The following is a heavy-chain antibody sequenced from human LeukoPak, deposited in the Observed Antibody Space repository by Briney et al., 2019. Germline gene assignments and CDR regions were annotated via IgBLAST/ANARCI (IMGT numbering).Heavy chain of an antibody. J-gene: IGHJ4*02. V-gene: IGHV3-30-3*01. D-gene: IGHD6-19*01. CDR1: GFIFNSYD. CDR3: ARDKNTVGQWLIRTPFPDY. Sequence: PGRSLRHSRAASGFIFNSYDMHWVRQAPGKGLEWVAVISYDGSNKYYADSVKGRFTISRDNSKTTLYMQTNSLRPEDTAVYYCARDKNTVGQWLIRTPFPDYWGRTNLVTVSS. CDR2: ISYDGSNK.